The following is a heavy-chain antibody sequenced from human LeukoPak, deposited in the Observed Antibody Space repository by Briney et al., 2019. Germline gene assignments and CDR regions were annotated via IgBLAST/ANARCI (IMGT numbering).Heavy chain of an antibody. J-gene: IGHJ4*02. V-gene: IGHV4-31*03. CDR1: GGSISSGGYY. CDR2: IYYSGST. CDR3: GRAAMAYCYFDY. D-gene: IGHD5-18*01. Sequence: SETLSLTCTVSGGSISSGGYYWSWIRQHPGKGLEWIGYIYYSGSTYYNPSLKSRVTISVDTSKNQFSLKLSSVTAADTAVYYCGRAAMAYCYFDYWGQGTLVTVSS.